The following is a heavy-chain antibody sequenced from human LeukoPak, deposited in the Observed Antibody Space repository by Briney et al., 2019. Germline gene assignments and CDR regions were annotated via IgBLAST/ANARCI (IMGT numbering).Heavy chain of an antibody. J-gene: IGHJ4*02. CDR2: INPNSGGT. D-gene: IGHD6-13*01. CDR3: AKYGSEQQFPFDY. CDR1: GYTFTGYY. Sequence: GASVKVSCKASGYTFTGYYMHWVRQAPGQGLEWMGWINPNSGGTNYAQKFQGWVTMTRDTSISTAYMELSRLRSDDTAVYYCAKYGSEQQFPFDYWGQGTLVTVSS. V-gene: IGHV1-2*04.